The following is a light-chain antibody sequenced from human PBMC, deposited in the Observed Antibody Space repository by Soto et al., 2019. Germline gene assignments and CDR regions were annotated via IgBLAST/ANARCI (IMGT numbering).Light chain of an antibody. J-gene: IGLJ3*02. CDR3: ASYAIISTLV. CDR2: EVT. CDR1: SSDAGVDNY. V-gene: IGLV2-14*01. Sequence: QSALAQPASVSGSPGQSITISCTGSSSDAGVDNYVSWYQHHPGRAPKLLIYEVTNRPSGVSNRFSGSKSGSTASLTISGLQLEDEAEYYCASYAIISTLVFGGGTKLTVL.